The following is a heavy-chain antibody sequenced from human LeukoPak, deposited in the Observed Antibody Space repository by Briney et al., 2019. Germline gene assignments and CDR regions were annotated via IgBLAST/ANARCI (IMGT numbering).Heavy chain of an antibody. D-gene: IGHD3-3*01. J-gene: IGHJ4*02. Sequence: SETLSLTCAVYGGSFSGYYWSWIRQPPGKGLEWIGEINHSGSTNYNPSLKSRVTISVDTSKNQFSLKLSSVTAADTAVYYCARGCYYDFWSGYYYFDYWGQGTLVTVSS. CDR1: GGSFSGYY. CDR2: INHSGST. CDR3: ARGCYYDFWSGYYYFDY. V-gene: IGHV4-34*01.